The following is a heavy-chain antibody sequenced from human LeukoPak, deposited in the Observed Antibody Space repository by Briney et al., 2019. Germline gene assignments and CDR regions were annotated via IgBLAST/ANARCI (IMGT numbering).Heavy chain of an antibody. CDR3: ARAYCGGDCETDY. V-gene: IGHV4-30-4*01. CDR2: IYYSGST. J-gene: IGHJ4*02. Sequence: SETLSLTCTVSGGSISSGDYYWSWIRQPPGTGLEWIGYIYYSGSTYYNPSLKSRVTISVDTSKNQFSLKLSSVTAADTAVYYCARAYCGGDCETDYWGQGTLVTVSS. CDR1: GGSISSGDYY. D-gene: IGHD2-21*02.